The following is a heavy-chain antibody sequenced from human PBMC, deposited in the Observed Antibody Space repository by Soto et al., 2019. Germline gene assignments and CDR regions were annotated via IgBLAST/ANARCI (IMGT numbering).Heavy chain of an antibody. CDR2: ISAYNGNT. CDR1: GYTFTSYG. D-gene: IGHD3-3*01. J-gene: IGHJ4*02. CDR3: ARVWGITIFGVVTHFDY. V-gene: IGHV1-18*04. Sequence: QVQLVQSGAEVKRPGASVKVSCKASGYTFTSYGISWVRQAPGQGLEWMGWISAYNGNTNYAQKLQGRVTMTTDTSTSTAYMELRSLRSDDTAVYYCARVWGITIFGVVTHFDYWGQGTLVTVSS.